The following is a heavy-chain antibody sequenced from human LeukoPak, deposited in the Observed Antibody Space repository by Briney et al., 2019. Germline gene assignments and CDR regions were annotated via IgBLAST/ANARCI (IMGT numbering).Heavy chain of an antibody. CDR1: GFTFSSYS. Sequence: PGGSLRLSCAASGFTFSSYSINWVRQAPGKGLEWVSYISSSSSTIYYAYSVKGRFTISRDISTDTLWLQMDSLRTEDTAVYYCAKGPLRGTAAAIDYWGQGTLVTVSS. V-gene: IGHV3-48*01. J-gene: IGHJ4*02. D-gene: IGHD2-2*01. CDR2: ISSSSSTI. CDR3: AKGPLRGTAAAIDY.